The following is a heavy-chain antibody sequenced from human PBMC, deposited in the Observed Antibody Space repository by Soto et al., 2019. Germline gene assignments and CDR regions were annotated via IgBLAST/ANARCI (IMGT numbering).Heavy chain of an antibody. CDR3: ARLSDYDISGYYTRNAFDI. V-gene: IGHV1-3*01. D-gene: IGHD3-22*01. CDR1: GYTFTSYA. Sequence: QVQLVQSGAEVKKPGASVKVSCKASGYTFTSYAMHWVRQAPGQRLEWMGWINAGNGNIKYSQKFQGRVTITRDTSSSTAYMKLNSLRSEDTVVYYCARLSDYDISGYYTRNAFDISGQGTMVTVSS. J-gene: IGHJ3*02. CDR2: INAGNGNI.